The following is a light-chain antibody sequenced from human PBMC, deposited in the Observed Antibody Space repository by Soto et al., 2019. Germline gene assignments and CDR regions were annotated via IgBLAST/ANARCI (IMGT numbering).Light chain of an antibody. Sequence: DIQMTQSPSTLSASVGDRVPITCRASQSISSWLAWYQQKPGKAPKLLIYKASNLETGVPSRFSGSGSGTEFTLTISSLQPDDFATYYCQQYNSYSGTFGQGTKVDIK. CDR2: KAS. CDR1: QSISSW. V-gene: IGKV1-5*03. J-gene: IGKJ1*01. CDR3: QQYNSYSGT.